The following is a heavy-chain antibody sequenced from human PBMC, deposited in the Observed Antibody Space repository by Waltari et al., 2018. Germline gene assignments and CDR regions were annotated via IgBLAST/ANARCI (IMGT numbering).Heavy chain of an antibody. CDR3: ATSGSDYGGKDHWFDP. CDR2: IYPGDSDT. Sequence: EVQLVQSGAEVKKPGESLKISCKCSGYSFTSYWIGWVRLMPGKGLEWMGIIYPGDSDTRYSPSFQGQVTISADKSISTAYLQWSSLKASDTAMYYCATSGSDYGGKDHWFDPWGQGTLVTVSS. CDR1: GYSFTSYW. V-gene: IGHV5-51*03. J-gene: IGHJ5*02. D-gene: IGHD4-17*01.